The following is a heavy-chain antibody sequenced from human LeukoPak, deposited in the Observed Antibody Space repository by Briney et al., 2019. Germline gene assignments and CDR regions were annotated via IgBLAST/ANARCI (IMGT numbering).Heavy chain of an antibody. Sequence: GGSLRLSCAASGFTFSSYWMSWVRQAPGKGLEWVANIKQDGSEKYYVDSVKGRFTISRDNAKNSLYLQMNSLRAEDTAVYYCARAGTIVVAIDDSFDIWGQGTMVTVSS. CDR2: IKQDGSEK. CDR1: GFTFSSYW. J-gene: IGHJ3*02. CDR3: ARAGTIVVAIDDSFDI. D-gene: IGHD3-22*01. V-gene: IGHV3-7*01.